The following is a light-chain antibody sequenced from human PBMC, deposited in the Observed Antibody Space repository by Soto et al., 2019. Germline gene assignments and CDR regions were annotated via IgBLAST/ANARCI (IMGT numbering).Light chain of an antibody. CDR3: QQYNSYFYT. Sequence: DIQMTQSPSTLSASVGDRVTITCRASQSISTWLAWYQQKPGTVPKLLIYKASTLEAGVPSRFSGSGSGTEFTLNISSLQPDDSAIYYCQQYNSYFYTFGQGPTLEIK. CDR2: KAS. CDR1: QSISTW. V-gene: IGKV1-5*03. J-gene: IGKJ2*01.